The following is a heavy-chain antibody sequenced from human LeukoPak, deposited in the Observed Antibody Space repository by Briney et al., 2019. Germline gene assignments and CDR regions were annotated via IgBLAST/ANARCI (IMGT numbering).Heavy chain of an antibody. CDR2: IHTSEST. V-gene: IGHV4-61*02. CDR3: ARPGLAYCGGDCYSTEGYYFDY. D-gene: IGHD2-21*01. J-gene: IGHJ4*02. Sequence: SETLSLTCTVSGGSINSGSYYWSWIRQPAGKGLEWIGRIHTSESTNYNPSLKSRVTISVDTSRNQFSLRLTSVTAADAAMYYCARPGLAYCGGDCYSTEGYYFDYWSQGTLVAVSS. CDR1: GGSINSGSYY.